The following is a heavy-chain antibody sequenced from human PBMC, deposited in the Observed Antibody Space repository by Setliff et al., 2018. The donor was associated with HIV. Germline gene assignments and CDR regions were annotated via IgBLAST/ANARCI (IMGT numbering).Heavy chain of an antibody. CDR2: ISYDSRFI. CDR1: GFTFSNYN. J-gene: IGHJ4*02. Sequence: PGGSLRLSCAASGFTFSNYNMNWVRQAPGKGLEWASSISYDSRFIYHADSMKGRFTISRDNAKKLVYLQMNSLRAEDTAIYYCARDRASSGYYARFDHWGQGTLGTVSS. V-gene: IGHV3-21*01. CDR3: ARDRASSGYYARFDH. D-gene: IGHD3-22*01.